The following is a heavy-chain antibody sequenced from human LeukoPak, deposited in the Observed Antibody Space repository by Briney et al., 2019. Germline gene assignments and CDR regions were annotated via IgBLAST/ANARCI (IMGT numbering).Heavy chain of an antibody. CDR2: IYSGGST. CDR1: GFTFSSNY. Sequence: GGSLRLSCAASGFTFSSNYMSWVRQAPGKGLEWVSVIYSGGSTYYADSVKGRFTISRDNSKNTLYLQMNSLRAEDTAVYYCASHSSGYYYQRLLDYWGQGTLVTVSS. J-gene: IGHJ4*02. D-gene: IGHD3-22*01. V-gene: IGHV3-53*01. CDR3: ASHSSGYYYQRLLDY.